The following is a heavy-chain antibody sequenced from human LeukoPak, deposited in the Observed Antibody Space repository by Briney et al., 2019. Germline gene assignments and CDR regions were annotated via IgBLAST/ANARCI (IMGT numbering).Heavy chain of an antibody. V-gene: IGHV4-59*11. CDR1: GGSISSHY. J-gene: IGHJ4*02. CDR2: IYYSGTT. Sequence: PSETLSLTCSVFGGSISSHYWSWIRQPTGKGPEWIGYIYYSGTTNYNPSLNSRVTISVDMSKNQFSLKLRSVTAADTAVYYCAREGYSSGWNDYWGQGTLVTVSS. D-gene: IGHD6-19*01. CDR3: AREGYSSGWNDY.